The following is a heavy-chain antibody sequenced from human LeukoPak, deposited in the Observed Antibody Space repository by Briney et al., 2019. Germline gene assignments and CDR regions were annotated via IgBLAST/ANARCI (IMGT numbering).Heavy chain of an antibody. Sequence: PSQTLSLTCTVSGGSISSGSYYWNWIRQPPGKGLEWIGYIYYSGSTNYNPSLKSRVTISVDTSKNQFSLKLSSVTAADTAVYYCARDSGSYYSTDYYFDYWGQGTLVTVSS. J-gene: IGHJ4*02. CDR2: IYYSGST. V-gene: IGHV4-61*01. CDR3: ARDSGSYYSTDYYFDY. D-gene: IGHD3-10*01. CDR1: GGSISSGSYY.